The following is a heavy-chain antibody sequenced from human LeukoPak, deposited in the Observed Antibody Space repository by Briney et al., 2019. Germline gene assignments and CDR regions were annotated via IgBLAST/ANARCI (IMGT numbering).Heavy chain of an antibody. CDR3: ARDPGETDWYNFDF. J-gene: IGHJ4*02. V-gene: IGHV4-59*11. Sequence: SDTLSLTCTVCGGSLSSHFWSWFRRPPAKEREDIGPIHLSGSTNYTPTQKCRVTLSPEMSKNPLSLSLNSVTAADTAVYYCARDPGETDWYNFDFWGQGILVTVSS. D-gene: IGHD3-16*01. CDR2: IHLSGST. CDR1: GGSLSSHF.